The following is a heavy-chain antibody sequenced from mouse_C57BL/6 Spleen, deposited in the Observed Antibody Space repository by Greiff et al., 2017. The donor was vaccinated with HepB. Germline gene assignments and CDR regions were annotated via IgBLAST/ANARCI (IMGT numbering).Heavy chain of an antibody. J-gene: IGHJ2*01. Sequence: VMLVESGPELVRPGVSVKISCKGSGYTFTDYAMHWVKQSHAKSLEWIGVISTYYGDASYNQKFKDKATMTVDKSSSTAYMELARLTSEDSAVYYCAKSVFITTVVAGDYWGQGTTLTVSS. V-gene: IGHV1-67*01. CDR3: AKSVFITTVVAGDY. CDR2: ISTYYGDA. CDR1: GYTFTDYA. D-gene: IGHD1-1*01.